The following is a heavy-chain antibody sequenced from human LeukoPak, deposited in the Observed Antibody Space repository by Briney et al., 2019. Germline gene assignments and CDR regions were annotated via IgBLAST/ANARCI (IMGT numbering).Heavy chain of an antibody. V-gene: IGHV3-21*01. J-gene: IGHJ4*02. D-gene: IGHD3-22*01. Sequence: GGSLRLSCAASGFTFSSYSMNWVRQAPGKGLGWVSSISSSSSYIYYADSEKGRFTISRDNAKNSLYLQMNSLRAEDTAVYYCARARTYCYDSSGYNDYWGQGTLVTVSS. CDR3: ARARTYCYDSSGYNDY. CDR1: GFTFSSYS. CDR2: ISSSSSYI.